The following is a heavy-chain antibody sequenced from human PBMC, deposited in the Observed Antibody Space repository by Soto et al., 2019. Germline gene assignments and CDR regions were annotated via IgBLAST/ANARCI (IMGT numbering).Heavy chain of an antibody. V-gene: IGHV1-18*01. CDR2: ISAYNGNA. Sequence: ASVKVSCKASGYTFTSYGISWVRQAPGQGLEWMGWISAYNGNANYAQKLQGRVTMTTDTSTSTAYMELRSLRSDDTAVYYCARSSELRSFPNWFDPWGQGTLVTVSS. CDR1: GYTFTSYG. D-gene: IGHD1-26*01. J-gene: IGHJ5*02. CDR3: ARSSELRSFPNWFDP.